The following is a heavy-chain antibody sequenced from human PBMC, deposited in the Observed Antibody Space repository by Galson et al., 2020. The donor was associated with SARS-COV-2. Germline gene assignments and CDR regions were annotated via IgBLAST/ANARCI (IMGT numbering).Heavy chain of an antibody. D-gene: IGHD3-22*01. Sequence: SETLSLTCTVYGGSFSAYYWSWIRQPPGKGLEWIGDIYHRGRNNYNPSLKSRVTISVDTSKNQFYMNLGSVTAADAAVYYCARAPTSSGFLYFYYYGMDVWGQGTTVSVSS. V-gene: IGHV4-34*01. J-gene: IGHJ6*02. CDR2: IYHRGRN. CDR1: GGSFSAYY. CDR3: ARAPTSSGFLYFYYYGMDV.